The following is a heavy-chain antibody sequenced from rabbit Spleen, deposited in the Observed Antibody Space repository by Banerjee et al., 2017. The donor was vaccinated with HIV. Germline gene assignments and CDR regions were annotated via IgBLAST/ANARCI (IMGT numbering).Heavy chain of an antibody. V-gene: IGHV1S45*01. CDR1: GFSFSSNYY. CDR3: ARDTGSSFSSYGMDL. D-gene: IGHD8-1*01. CDR2: IDAGSSGFT. Sequence: QEQLEESGGGLVKPGASLTLTCTASGFSFSSNYYMCWVRQAPGKGLEWIACIDAGSSGFTYSATWAKGRFTCSKTSSTTVTLQMTSLTVADTATYFCARDTGSSFSSYGMDLWGPGTLVTVS. J-gene: IGHJ6*01.